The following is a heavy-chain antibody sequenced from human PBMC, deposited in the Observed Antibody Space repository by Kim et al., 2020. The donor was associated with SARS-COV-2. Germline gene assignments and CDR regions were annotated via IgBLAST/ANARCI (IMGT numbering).Heavy chain of an antibody. Sequence: TEYAVSVTGRKTINVDTSTNQFSLQLNSVTPEDTAVYYCARFAAASRSTDYWGQGTLVTVSS. CDR2: T. D-gene: IGHD6-25*01. V-gene: IGHV6-1*01. J-gene: IGHJ4*02. CDR3: ARFAAASRSTDY.